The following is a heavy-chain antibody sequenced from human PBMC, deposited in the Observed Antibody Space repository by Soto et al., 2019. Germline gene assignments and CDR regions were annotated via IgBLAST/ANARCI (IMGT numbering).Heavy chain of an antibody. Sequence: QVQLVQSGVEVKKPGASVKVSCKASGYIFSSYGLSWVRLAPGQGLEWMGWISTSNGNTKCAQKFQDRVAMTTDTSTSTAYMELRSLRSDDSAVYYCARTLSSSSSPYYVNLWGHGTLVSVTS. CDR3: ARTLSSSSSPYYVNL. V-gene: IGHV1-18*04. J-gene: IGHJ4*03. CDR1: GYIFSSYG. CDR2: ISTSNGNT. D-gene: IGHD6-6*01.